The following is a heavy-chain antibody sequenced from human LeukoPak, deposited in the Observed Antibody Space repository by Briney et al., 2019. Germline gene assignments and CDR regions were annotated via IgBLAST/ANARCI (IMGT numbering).Heavy chain of an antibody. CDR3: ARGQGTVTTH. D-gene: IGHD4-17*01. V-gene: IGHV4-34*01. Sequence: NTSETLSLTCAVSGGSFSGYYWTWIRQPPGKGLEWIGEINHSGSANYNPSLMSRVTISLDTSKIHFSLNLSSVTAADTAVYYCARGQGTVTTHWGQGTLVTVSS. CDR2: INHSGSA. CDR1: GGSFSGYY. J-gene: IGHJ4*02.